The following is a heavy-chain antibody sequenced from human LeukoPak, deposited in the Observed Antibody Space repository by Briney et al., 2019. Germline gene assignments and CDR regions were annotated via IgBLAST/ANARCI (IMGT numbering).Heavy chain of an antibody. CDR3: ARDLGRPREQWLVPPSFDY. J-gene: IGHJ4*02. CDR1: GYTFTSYG. V-gene: IGHV1-18*01. Sequence: ASVKVSCKASGYTFTSYGISWVRQAPGQGLEWMEWISAYNGNTNYAQKLQGRVTMTTDTSTSTAYMELRSLRSDDTAVYYCARDLGRPREQWLVPPSFDYWGQGTLVTVSS. D-gene: IGHD6-19*01. CDR2: ISAYNGNT.